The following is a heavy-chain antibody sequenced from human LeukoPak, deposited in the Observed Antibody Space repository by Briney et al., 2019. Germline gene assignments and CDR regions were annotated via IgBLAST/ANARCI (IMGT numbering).Heavy chain of an antibody. Sequence: GGSLRLSCAASGFTFSSYSMSRVRQAPGKGLEWLSSISSSSNYIFYADSVKGRFTISRDNAKSSLYLQMNSLRTEDTAVYYCARDLTRKWELLPWGQGTMVTVSS. V-gene: IGHV3-21*01. CDR1: GFTFSSYS. CDR3: ARDLTRKWELLP. D-gene: IGHD1-26*01. CDR2: ISSSSNYI. J-gene: IGHJ3*01.